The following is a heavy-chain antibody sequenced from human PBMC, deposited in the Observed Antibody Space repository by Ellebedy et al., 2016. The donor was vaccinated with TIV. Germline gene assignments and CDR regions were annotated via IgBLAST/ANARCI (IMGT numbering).Heavy chain of an antibody. D-gene: IGHD3-9*01. CDR3: ARTEYSDILTGYSVFDY. V-gene: IGHV4-30-4*01. CDR1: GGSISNGDCY. J-gene: IGHJ4*02. CDR2: IYYSGST. Sequence: SETLSLXCTVSGGSISNGDCYWSWIRQAPGEGLEWIGYIYYSGSTKYNPSLKSRITISVDTSKNQFSLNLRSVTAADTAVYYCARTEYSDILTGYSVFDYWGQGTLVSVSS.